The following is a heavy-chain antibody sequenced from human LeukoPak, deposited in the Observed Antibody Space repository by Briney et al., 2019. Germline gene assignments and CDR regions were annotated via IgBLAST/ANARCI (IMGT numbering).Heavy chain of an antibody. CDR1: GYTFTSYD. CDR2: MNPNSGNT. V-gene: IGHV1-8*01. D-gene: IGHD1-26*01. Sequence: ASVKVSCKASGYTFTSYDINWVRQATGQGLEWMGWMNPNSGNTGYAQKFQGRVTMTRNTSISTAYMELSSLRSEDTAVYYCASGDSGSYYARYYYYGMDVWGQGTTVTVSS. J-gene: IGHJ6*02. CDR3: ASGDSGSYYARYYYYGMDV.